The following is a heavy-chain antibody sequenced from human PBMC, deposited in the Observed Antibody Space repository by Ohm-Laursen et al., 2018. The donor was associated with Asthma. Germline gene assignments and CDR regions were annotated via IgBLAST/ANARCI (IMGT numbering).Heavy chain of an antibody. CDR3: ARDKAYGDYKSYYYYGMNV. D-gene: IGHD4-17*01. CDR1: GYTFTSYA. J-gene: IGHJ6*02. CDR2: INTNTGNP. Sequence: ASVKVSCKASGYTFTSYAMNWVRQAPGQGLEWMGWINTNTGNPTYAQGFTGRFVFSLDTSVSTAYLQISSLKAEDTAVYYCARDKAYGDYKSYYYYGMNVWGQGTTVTVSS. V-gene: IGHV7-4-1*02.